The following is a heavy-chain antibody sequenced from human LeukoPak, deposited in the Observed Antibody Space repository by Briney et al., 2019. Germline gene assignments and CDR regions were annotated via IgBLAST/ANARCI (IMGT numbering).Heavy chain of an antibody. Sequence: GGSLRLSCAASGFTFSSYSMNWVRQAPGKGLEWVSSISSSSSYIYYADSVKGRFTISRDNAKNSLYLQMNSLRAEDTAVYYCARGEVGATRNFDYWGQGTLVTVSS. CDR3: ARGEVGATRNFDY. D-gene: IGHD1-26*01. J-gene: IGHJ4*02. CDR2: ISSSSSYI. V-gene: IGHV3-21*01. CDR1: GFTFSSYS.